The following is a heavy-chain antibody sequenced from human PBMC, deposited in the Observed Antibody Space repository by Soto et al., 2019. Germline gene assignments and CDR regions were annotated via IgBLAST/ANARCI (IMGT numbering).Heavy chain of an antibody. CDR2: IKSKTDGGTT. J-gene: IGHJ4*02. V-gene: IGHV3-15*01. CDR1: GFTFSNAW. Sequence: GSLRLSCAASGFTFSNAWMSWVRQAPGKGLEWVGRIKSKTDGGTTDYAAPVKGRFTISRDDSKNTLYLQMNSLKTEDTAVYYCTTDRIQLWLDYFDYWGQGTLVTVPQ. D-gene: IGHD5-18*01. CDR3: TTDRIQLWLDYFDY.